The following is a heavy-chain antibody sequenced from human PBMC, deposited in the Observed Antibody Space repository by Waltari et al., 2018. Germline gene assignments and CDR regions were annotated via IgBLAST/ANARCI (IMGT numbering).Heavy chain of an antibody. D-gene: IGHD1-1*01. J-gene: IGHJ4*02. CDR1: GLTFRTYA. V-gene: IGHV3-23*01. CDR3: AKDRTTMATYYFDY. CDR2: CSGSSGRK. Sequence: EVQLLESGGGLVQPGGSLRLSCVASGLTFRTYAMTWVRQAPGKGRGWVSSCSGSSGRKYYADSVKGRFTISRDDSKNTLYLQMNSLRAEDTAIYYCAKDRTTMATYYFDYWGRGTLVTVSS.